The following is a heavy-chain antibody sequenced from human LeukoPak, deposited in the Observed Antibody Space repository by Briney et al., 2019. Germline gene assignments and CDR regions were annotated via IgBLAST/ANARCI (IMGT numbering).Heavy chain of an antibody. CDR2: ISSSSSYI. Sequence: PGGSLRLSCAVSGLTFSGYSMSWVRQAPGRGLEWVSSISSSSSYIYYADSVKGRFTISRDNAKNSLYLQMNSLRAEDTAVYYCARASRFTMTVVIWGQGTMVTVSS. J-gene: IGHJ3*01. CDR3: ARASRFTMTVVI. D-gene: IGHD3-22*01. CDR1: GLTFSGYS. V-gene: IGHV3-21*01.